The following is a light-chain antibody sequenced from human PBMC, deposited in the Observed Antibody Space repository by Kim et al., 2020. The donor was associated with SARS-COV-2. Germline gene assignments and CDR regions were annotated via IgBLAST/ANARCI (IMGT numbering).Light chain of an antibody. J-gene: IGLJ3*02. CDR1: SANIGSNT. CDR3: AAWDDSLNGPL. CDR2: SNN. V-gene: IGLV1-44*01. Sequence: GERGTIACCGSSANIGSNTVNWYQQHPGTAAKLLIYSNNQRPSGVPDRCSGCKSGTSASLAISGLQSEDEADYYCAAWDDSLNGPLFGGGTQLTVL.